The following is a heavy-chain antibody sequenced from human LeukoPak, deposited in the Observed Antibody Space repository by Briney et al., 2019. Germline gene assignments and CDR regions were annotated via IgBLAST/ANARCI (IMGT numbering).Heavy chain of an antibody. Sequence: GGSLRLSCAAPGFTFRSYAMSWVRQAPGKGLEWVSAISGSGGSTYYADSVKGRFTISRDNSKNTLYLQMNSLRAEDTAVYYCAKAGYRYSSGYYYYYGMDVWGQGTTVTVSS. CDR3: AKAGYRYSSGYYYYYGMDV. D-gene: IGHD6-19*01. CDR2: ISGSGGST. CDR1: GFTFRSYA. V-gene: IGHV3-23*01. J-gene: IGHJ6*02.